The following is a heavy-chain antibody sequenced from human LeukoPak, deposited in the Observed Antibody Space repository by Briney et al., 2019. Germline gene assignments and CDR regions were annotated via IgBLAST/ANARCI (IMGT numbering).Heavy chain of an antibody. V-gene: IGHV7-4-1*02. CDR3: TRDLNPYSSSWYITWY. Sequence: ASVKVSCKASGYTFTSYAMNWVRQAPGQGLEWMGWINTNTGNPTYAQGFTGRFVFSLDTSVSTAYLQISSLKAEDTAVYYCTRDLNPYSSSWYITWYWGQGTLVTVSS. CDR2: INTNTGNP. J-gene: IGHJ4*02. CDR1: GYTFTSYA. D-gene: IGHD6-13*01.